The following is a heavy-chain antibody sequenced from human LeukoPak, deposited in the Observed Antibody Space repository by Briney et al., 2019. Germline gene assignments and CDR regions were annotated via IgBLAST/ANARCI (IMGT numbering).Heavy chain of an antibody. Sequence: GGSLRLSCAASGFTVSSNYMTWVRHAPGKGLERGSVIYSGGSTSYADSVKGRFTLSRENSMNTLYLQMNSLRPEDRAVYYCARVGRYCSSTSCYYCYYMDVWGKGTTVTVSS. J-gene: IGHJ6*03. CDR3: ARVGRYCSSTSCYYCYYMDV. V-gene: IGHV3-66*02. CDR1: GFTVSSNY. D-gene: IGHD2-2*01. CDR2: IYSGGST.